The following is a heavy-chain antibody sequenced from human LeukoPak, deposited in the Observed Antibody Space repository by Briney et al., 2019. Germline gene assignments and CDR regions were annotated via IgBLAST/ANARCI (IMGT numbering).Heavy chain of an antibody. CDR1: GASISSYY. V-gene: IGHV4-59*12. J-gene: IGHJ6*04. Sequence: SETLSLTCTVSGASISSYYWSWIRQPPGKGLEWIDSGSTNYNPSLKSRVTISVDTSKNQFSLKLSSVTAADTAVYYCARGMVRGKRYYYGMDVWGKGTTVTVSS. CDR3: ARGMVRGKRYYYGMDV. CDR2: SGST. D-gene: IGHD3-10*01.